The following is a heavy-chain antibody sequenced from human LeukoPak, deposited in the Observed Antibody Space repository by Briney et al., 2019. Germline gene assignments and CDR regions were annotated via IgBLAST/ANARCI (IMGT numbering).Heavy chain of an antibody. V-gene: IGHV1-2*02. CDR2: INPNSGDT. CDR1: GYTFTSYD. D-gene: IGHD5-18*01. Sequence: ASVKVSCKASGYTFTSYDINWVRQATGQGLEWMGWINPNSGDTKYAQKFQGRVTMTRDTSISTAYMELSRLRSDDTAVYYCARVMVIWGQGTLVAVSS. CDR3: ARVMVI. J-gene: IGHJ4*02.